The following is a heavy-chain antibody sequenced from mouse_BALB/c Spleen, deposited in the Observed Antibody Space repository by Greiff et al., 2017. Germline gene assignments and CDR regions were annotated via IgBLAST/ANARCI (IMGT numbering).Heavy chain of an antibody. Sequence: VQLKESGPGLVKPSQSLSLTCSVTGYSITSGYYWNWIRQFPGNKLEWMGYISYDGSNNYNPSLKNRISITRDTSKNQFFLKLNSVTTEDTATYYCARDYDYEDWFAYWGQGTLVTVSA. V-gene: IGHV3-6*02. CDR1: GYSITSGYY. D-gene: IGHD2-4*01. CDR3: ARDYDYEDWFAY. CDR2: ISYDGSN. J-gene: IGHJ3*01.